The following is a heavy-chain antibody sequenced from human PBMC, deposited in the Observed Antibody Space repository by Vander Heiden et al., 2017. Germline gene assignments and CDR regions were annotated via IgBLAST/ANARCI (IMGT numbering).Heavy chain of an antibody. CDR3: ARGGGGDHARAWDYLDP. V-gene: IGHV4-39*01. J-gene: IGHJ5*02. D-gene: IGHD4-17*01. CDR2: IIYSGNT. CDR1: GGFISRGHYY. Sequence: LQLQESGPGLVTPSETLSLTCLVSGGFISRGHYYWGWIRQPPGKGLEWIGSIIYSGNTYYNPSLKSRVTISVDTSKNQFSVRLSSVTAADTAVYYCARGGGGDHARAWDYLDPWGQGTLVTVSS.